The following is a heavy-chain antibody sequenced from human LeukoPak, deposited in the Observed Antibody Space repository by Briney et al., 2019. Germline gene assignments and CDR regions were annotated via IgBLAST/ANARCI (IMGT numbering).Heavy chain of an antibody. CDR1: GYTFTGYY. CDR3: ARAFSIAVAGYYYYMDV. J-gene: IGHJ6*03. D-gene: IGHD6-19*01. CDR2: INPNSGGT. Sequence: ASVKVSRKASGYTFTGYYMHWVRQAPGQGLEWMGWINPNSGGTNYAQKFQGRVTMTRDTSISTAYMELSRLRSDDTAVYYCARAFSIAVAGYYYYMDVWGKGTTVTVSS. V-gene: IGHV1-2*02.